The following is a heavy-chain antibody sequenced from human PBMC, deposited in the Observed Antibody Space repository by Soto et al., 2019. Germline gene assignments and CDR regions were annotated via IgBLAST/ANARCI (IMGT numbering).Heavy chain of an antibody. D-gene: IGHD3-16*01. CDR2: INEDGTT. Sequence: EVQLVESGGGLVQPGGSLRLSCTASGFTVSNSEMNWVRQAPGKGLEWVSYINEDGTTFYADSVKGRFTISRDSAENSLFLQMSSLRGDDTAVYYCSRDKGERVAYGMDVWGQGTTVTVSS. CDR1: GFTVSNSE. J-gene: IGHJ6*02. V-gene: IGHV3-48*03. CDR3: SRDKGERVAYGMDV.